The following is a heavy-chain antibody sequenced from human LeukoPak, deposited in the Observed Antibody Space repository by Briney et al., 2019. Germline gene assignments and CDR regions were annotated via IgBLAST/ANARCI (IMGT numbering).Heavy chain of an antibody. D-gene: IGHD6-19*01. V-gene: IGHV3-23*01. J-gene: IGHJ4*02. Sequence: GGSLRLSCAASGFTFSSYAMSWVRQAPGKGLEWVSAISGSGGSTYYADSVKGRFTISRDNPKNTLYPQMNSLRAEDTAVYYCAKDPRSGWRVIDYWGQGTLVTVSS. CDR2: ISGSGGST. CDR1: GFTFSSYA. CDR3: AKDPRSGWRVIDY.